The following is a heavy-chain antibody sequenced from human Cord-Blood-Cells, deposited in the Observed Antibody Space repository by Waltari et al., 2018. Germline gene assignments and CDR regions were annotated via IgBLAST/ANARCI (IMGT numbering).Heavy chain of an antibody. J-gene: IGHJ4*02. CDR2: INPNSGGT. CDR1: GYTFTGYY. Sequence: QVQLVQSGAEVKKPGASVKVSCKASGYTFTGYYMHWVAPAPGQGLEGMGWINPNSGGTNYAQKFQGRVTMTRDTSISTAYMELSRLRSDDTAVYYCARVPISGRGIRFDYWGQGTLVTVSS. D-gene: IGHD3-16*01. CDR3: ARVPISGRGIRFDY. V-gene: IGHV1-2*02.